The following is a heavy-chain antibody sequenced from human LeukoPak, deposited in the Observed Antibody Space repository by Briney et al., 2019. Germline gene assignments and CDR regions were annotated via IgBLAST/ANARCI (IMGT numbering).Heavy chain of an antibody. CDR1: GFTFSSYG. V-gene: IGHV3-30*18. Sequence: GGSLRLSCAASGFTFSSYGMHWVRQAPGKGLEWVAVISYDGSNKYYADSVKGRFTISRDNSKNTLYLQMNSLRAEDTAVYYCAEEMWELSAFDIWGQGTMVTVSS. CDR2: ISYDGSNK. CDR3: AEEMWELSAFDI. J-gene: IGHJ3*02. D-gene: IGHD1-26*01.